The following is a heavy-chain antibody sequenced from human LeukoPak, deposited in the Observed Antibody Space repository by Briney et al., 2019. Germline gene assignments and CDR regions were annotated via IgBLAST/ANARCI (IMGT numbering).Heavy chain of an antibody. Sequence: PGGSLRLSCAASGLTFSSYWMHWVRQAPGKGLVWVSRINSDGSSTSYADSVKGRFTISRDNAKNTLYLQMNSLRAEDTAVYYCARGNGGWYWGFDYWGQGTLVTVSS. CDR2: INSDGSST. CDR3: ARGNGGWYWGFDY. V-gene: IGHV3-74*01. J-gene: IGHJ4*02. CDR1: GLTFSSYW. D-gene: IGHD6-19*01.